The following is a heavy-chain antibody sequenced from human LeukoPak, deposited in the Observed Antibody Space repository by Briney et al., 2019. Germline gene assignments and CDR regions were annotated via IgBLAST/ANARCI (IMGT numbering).Heavy chain of an antibody. CDR1: GGSISSSSHY. Sequence: SETLSLTCTVSGGSISSSSHYWGWIRQPPGKGLEWIGSMYYRGSTYHNPSLKSRVTISLDTSKNQFSLKLTSVTAADTAVYYCARPTDDYYDSSGYYSLYYFDYWGQGTLVTVSS. V-gene: IGHV4-39*07. J-gene: IGHJ4*02. D-gene: IGHD3-22*01. CDR3: ARPTDDYYDSSGYYSLYYFDY. CDR2: MYYRGST.